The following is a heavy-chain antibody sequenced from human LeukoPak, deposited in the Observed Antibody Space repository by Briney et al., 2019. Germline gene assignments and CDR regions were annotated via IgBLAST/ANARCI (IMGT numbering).Heavy chain of an antibody. Sequence: SVKVSCKASGGTFSSYAISWVRQAPGQGLEWMGGIIPIFGTANYAQKFQGRVTITADKSTSTAYMELSSLRSEDTAVYYCARAPLMFGEIYYYYMDVWGKGTTVTVSS. CDR3: ARAPLMFGEIYYYYMDV. V-gene: IGHV1-69*06. J-gene: IGHJ6*03. D-gene: IGHD3-10*02. CDR1: GGTFSSYA. CDR2: IIPIFGTA.